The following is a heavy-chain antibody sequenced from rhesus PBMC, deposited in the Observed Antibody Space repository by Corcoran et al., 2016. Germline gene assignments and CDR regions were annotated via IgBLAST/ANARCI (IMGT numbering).Heavy chain of an antibody. J-gene: IGHJ4*01. CDR1: GGPISSSY. V-gene: IGHV4S11*01. CDR3: ARENPTFDY. Sequence: QLQLQESGPGLVKPTETLSPTCAVSGGPISSSYWSWIRQPPGEGLEWIGYVYGSGRSTNYNPSLKSRVTLSVDTSKNQLALKLSSVTAADTAVYYCARENPTFDYWGQGVLVTVSS. CDR2: VYGSGRST.